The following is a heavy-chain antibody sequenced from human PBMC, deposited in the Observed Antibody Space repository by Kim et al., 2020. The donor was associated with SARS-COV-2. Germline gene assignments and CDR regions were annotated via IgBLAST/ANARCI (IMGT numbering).Heavy chain of an antibody. CDR3: AKARDSYGYTYFDY. J-gene: IGHJ4*02. D-gene: IGHD5-18*01. Sequence: ADSVKGRFTISRDNSKNTLYLQMNSLRAEDTAVYYCAKARDSYGYTYFDYWGQGTLVTVSS. V-gene: IGHV3-23*01.